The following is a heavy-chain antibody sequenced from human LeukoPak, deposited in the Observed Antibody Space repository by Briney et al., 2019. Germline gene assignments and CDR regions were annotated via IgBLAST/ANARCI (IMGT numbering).Heavy chain of an antibody. Sequence: GGSLRLSCAASGFTFSSYWMHWVRQAPGKGLVWVSRIKSDGSTNYADSVKGRFTISRDNAKNTVSLQMNSLRAEDTGVYYCARAPSEVGGYYPEYFRRWGQGTLVTVSS. CDR2: IKSDGST. CDR1: GFTFSSYW. V-gene: IGHV3-74*01. D-gene: IGHD3-22*01. J-gene: IGHJ1*01. CDR3: ARAPSEVGGYYPEYFRR.